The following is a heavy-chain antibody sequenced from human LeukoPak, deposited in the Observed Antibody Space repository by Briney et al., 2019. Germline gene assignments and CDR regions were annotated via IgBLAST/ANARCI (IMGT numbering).Heavy chain of an antibody. CDR3: AKTSRSWYYFDC. CDR2: ISGSGGTT. D-gene: IGHD6-13*01. Sequence: GGSLRLSCAASGFTFSSYGMSWVRQAPGKGLEWVSGISGSGGTTYYADSVMGRFTISRDNSQNTLFLQMNSLRAGDTALYYCAKTSRSWYYFDCWGQGTLVTVSS. J-gene: IGHJ4*02. CDR1: GFTFSSYG. V-gene: IGHV3-23*01.